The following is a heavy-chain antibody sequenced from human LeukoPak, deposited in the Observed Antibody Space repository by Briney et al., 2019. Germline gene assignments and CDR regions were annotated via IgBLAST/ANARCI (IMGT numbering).Heavy chain of an antibody. Sequence: SETLSLTCAVYGXSFSGYYWSWIRQPPGKGLEWIGEINQSGSTNYNPSLKSRVTISVDTSKNQFSLKLSSVTAADTAVYYCASVDTAMVTWRYFDYWGQGTLVTVSS. D-gene: IGHD5-18*01. V-gene: IGHV4-34*01. CDR2: INQSGST. J-gene: IGHJ4*02. CDR3: ASVDTAMVTWRYFDY. CDR1: GXSFSGYY.